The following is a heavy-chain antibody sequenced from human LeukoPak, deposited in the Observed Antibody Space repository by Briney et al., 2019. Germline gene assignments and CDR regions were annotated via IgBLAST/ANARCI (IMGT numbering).Heavy chain of an antibody. D-gene: IGHD6-13*01. CDR2: ISYDGSKT. V-gene: IGHV3-30*03. CDR1: GFTFSSYG. J-gene: IGHJ4*02. CDR3: ARQHTNSWFFGFDF. Sequence: GSLRLSCAASGFTFSSYGMHWVRQAPGKGLEWVTFISYDGSKTYFTDSVKGRFTISRDYSKNTLFLLMNSLRTEDTAVYYCARQHTNSWFFGFDFWGQGTLVTVSS.